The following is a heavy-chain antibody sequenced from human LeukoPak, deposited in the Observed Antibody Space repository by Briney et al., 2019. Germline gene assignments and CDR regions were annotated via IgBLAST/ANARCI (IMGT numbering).Heavy chain of an antibody. D-gene: IGHD6-19*01. CDR2: IYYSGST. CDR3: ATSGWYLLPGVY. V-gene: IGHV4-39*01. Sequence: SETLSLTCTVSGGSISSISYYWGWIRQPPGEGLEWIGSIYYSGSTYYNPSLESRVTISVDTSKNQFSLKLSSVTAADTAVYYCATSGWYLLPGVYWGQGTLVTVSS. CDR1: GGSISSISYY. J-gene: IGHJ4*02.